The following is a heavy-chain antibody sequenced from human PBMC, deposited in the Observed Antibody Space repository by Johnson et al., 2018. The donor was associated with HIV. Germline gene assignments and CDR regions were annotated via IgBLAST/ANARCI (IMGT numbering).Heavy chain of an antibody. CDR3: AKDLRSGNRIEAFDI. J-gene: IGHJ3*02. V-gene: IGHV3-33*06. Sequence: QVQLVESGGGVVQPGRSLRLSCAASGFTFSSYGMHWVRQAPGKGLEWVAVIWYDGSNKYYADSVKGRFTISRDNSKNTLYLQMNSLRAEDTAVYYCAKDLRSGNRIEAFDIWGQGTMVTVSS. CDR1: GFTFSSYG. CDR2: IWYDGSNK. D-gene: IGHD1-14*01.